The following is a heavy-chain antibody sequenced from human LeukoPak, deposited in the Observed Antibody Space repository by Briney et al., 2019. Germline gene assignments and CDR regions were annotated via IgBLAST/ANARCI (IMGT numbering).Heavy chain of an antibody. V-gene: IGHV4-59*01. D-gene: IGHD1-26*01. CDR1: GGSISSYY. J-gene: IGHJ4*02. CDR3: ARYSGSYSTFDY. CDR2: IYYSGST. Sequence: SETLSLTCTVSGGSISSYYWSWIRQPPGKGLEWIGYIYYSGSTNYNPSLKSRVTISVDTSKNQFSLKLSSVTAADTAVYYCARYSGSYSTFDYWGQGTLVTVSS.